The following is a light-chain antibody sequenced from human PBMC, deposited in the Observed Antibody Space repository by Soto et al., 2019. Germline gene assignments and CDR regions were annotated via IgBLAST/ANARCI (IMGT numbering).Light chain of an antibody. CDR2: GAS. Sequence: EIVLTQSPGTLSLSPGERATLSCRASQSVSSSFLAWYQQKPGQAPRLLIYGASNRATGIPDRFSGSGSGTDFTLTISRLEPEDCAVYYCQQYVTSPWAFGQGTQVAIE. J-gene: IGKJ1*01. CDR1: QSVSSSF. V-gene: IGKV3-20*01. CDR3: QQYVTSPWA.